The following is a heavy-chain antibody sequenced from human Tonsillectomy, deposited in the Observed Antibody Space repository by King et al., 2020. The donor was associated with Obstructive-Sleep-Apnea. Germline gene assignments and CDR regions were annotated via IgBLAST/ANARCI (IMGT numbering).Heavy chain of an antibody. D-gene: IGHD6-13*01. CDR1: GGSISSGGYY. V-gene: IGHV4-31*03. J-gene: IGHJ3*02. CDR3: ARGHTIAAAGPDAFDI. CDR2: IYYSGST. Sequence: QLQESGPGLVKPSQTLSLTCTVSGGSISSGGYYWSWIRQHPGKGLEWIGYIYYSGSTYYNPSLKSRVTISVDTYKNQFSLKLRSVTAADTAVYYCARGHTIAAAGPDAFDIWGQGTMVTVSS.